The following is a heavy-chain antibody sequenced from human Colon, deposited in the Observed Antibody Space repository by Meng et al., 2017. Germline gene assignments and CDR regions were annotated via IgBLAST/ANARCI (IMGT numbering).Heavy chain of an antibody. CDR1: GFTFSSYA. D-gene: IGHD2/OR15-2a*01. Sequence: GESLKISCAASGFTFSSYAMSWVRQAPGKGLEWVSAISGSGGSTYYADSVKGRFTISRDNSKNTLYLQMYSLRAEDTAVYYCAKDPEPQIRHPSIFDYWGQGTLVTVSS. CDR3: AKDPEPQIRHPSIFDY. V-gene: IGHV3-23*01. CDR2: ISGSGGST. J-gene: IGHJ4*02.